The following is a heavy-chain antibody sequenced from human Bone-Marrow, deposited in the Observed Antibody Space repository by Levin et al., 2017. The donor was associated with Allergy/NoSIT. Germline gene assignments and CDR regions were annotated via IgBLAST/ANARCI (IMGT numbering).Heavy chain of an antibody. CDR2: FDPEDGET. J-gene: IGHJ4*02. V-gene: IGHV1-24*01. CDR1: GYTLTELS. Sequence: GESLKISCKVSGYTLTELSMHWVRQAPGKGLEWMGGFDPEDGETIYAQKFQGRVTMTEDTSTDTAYMELSSLRSEDTAVYYCATGRITMVRGAPLPYYFDYWGQGTLVTVSS. D-gene: IGHD3-10*01. CDR3: ATGRITMVRGAPLPYYFDY.